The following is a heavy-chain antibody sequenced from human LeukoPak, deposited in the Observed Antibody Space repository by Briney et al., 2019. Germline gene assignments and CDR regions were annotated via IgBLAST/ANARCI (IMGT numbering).Heavy chain of an antibody. CDR3: AREGSNWNDVNWFDP. CDR1: GYTFTGYY. V-gene: IGHV1-2*02. J-gene: IGHJ5*02. Sequence: GASVTVSCKTSGYTFTGYYMHWVRQAPGQGLEWMGWINPNSGGTNYAQKFQGRVTMTRDTSISTAYMELSRLRSDDTAVYYCAREGSNWNDVNWFDPWGQGTLVTVSS. D-gene: IGHD1-1*01. CDR2: INPNSGGT.